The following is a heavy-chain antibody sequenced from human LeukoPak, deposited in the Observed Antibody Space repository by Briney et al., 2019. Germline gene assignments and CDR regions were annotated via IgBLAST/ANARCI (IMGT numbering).Heavy chain of an antibody. V-gene: IGHV3-49*04. J-gene: IGHJ4*02. Sequence: PGGSLRLSCTASGFTFGVYAIGWVRQAPGKGLEWVGFIRSKDYSGTTAYAASVEGRFPFSRNDSKSIAYLQMSSLKTEDTAVYYCTRVGNYYGSGSYYKRYFDYWGQGTLVTVSS. CDR1: GFTFGVYA. CDR3: TRVGNYYGSGSYYKRYFDY. D-gene: IGHD3-10*01. CDR2: IRSKDYSGTT.